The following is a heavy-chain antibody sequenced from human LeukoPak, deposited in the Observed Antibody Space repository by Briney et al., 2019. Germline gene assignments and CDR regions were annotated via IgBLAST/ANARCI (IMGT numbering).Heavy chain of an antibody. J-gene: IGHJ4*02. CDR2: ITYDGYYK. CDR3: ARDLSPVVRASPMGY. D-gene: IGHD3-10*01. V-gene: IGHV3-30*03. Sequence: GGSLRLSCAASGFTFTSYGMHWVRQAPGKGLEWVALITYDGYYKYYSDSVKGRFTISSDTSKNTLYLQMNSLRAEDTAIYYCARDLSPVVRASPMGYWGQGTLVTVSS. CDR1: GFTFTSYG.